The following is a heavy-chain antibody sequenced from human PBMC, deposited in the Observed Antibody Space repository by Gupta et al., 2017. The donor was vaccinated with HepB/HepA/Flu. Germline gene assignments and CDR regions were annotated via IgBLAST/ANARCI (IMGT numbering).Heavy chain of an antibody. Sequence: QVQLQESGPGLVKPSETLSLTCTVSGGSISSYYWSWIRQPAGKGLEWIGRIYTSGSTNYNPSLKSRVTMSVDTSKNQFSLKLSSVTAADTAVYYCARDTGSSTPYSYYMDVWGKGTTVTVSS. J-gene: IGHJ6*03. V-gene: IGHV4-4*07. CDR1: GGSISSYY. CDR3: ARDTGSSTPYSYYMDV. CDR2: IYTSGST. D-gene: IGHD2-2*01.